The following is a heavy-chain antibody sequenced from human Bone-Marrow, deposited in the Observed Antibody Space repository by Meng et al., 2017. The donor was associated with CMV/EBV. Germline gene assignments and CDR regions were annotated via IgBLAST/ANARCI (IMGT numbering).Heavy chain of an antibody. Sequence: GGSLRLSCAASGLTFDDYAMHWVRQAPGKGLEWVSGISWNSGSIGYADSVKGRFTISRDNAKRSLYLQLNALRVEDTAMYYCASMWEGGYWGQGTLVTVSS. CDR1: GLTFDDYA. CDR2: ISWNSGSI. D-gene: IGHD1-26*01. J-gene: IGHJ4*02. V-gene: IGHV3-9*01. CDR3: ASMWEGGY.